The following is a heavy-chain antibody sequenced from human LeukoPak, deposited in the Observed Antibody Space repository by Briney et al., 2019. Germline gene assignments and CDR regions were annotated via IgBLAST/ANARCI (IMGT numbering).Heavy chain of an antibody. D-gene: IGHD1-1*01. CDR3: ARVSWFPGTSYYYMDV. CDR1: GGSITISSYY. Sequence: PSETLSLTCTVSGGSITISSYYWGWIRQPPGKGLEWIGSTNYSGRTHYNPSLKSRVTISLDTPKNQFSLKLSSVTAADTAVYYCARVSWFPGTSYYYMDVWGKGTTVTVSS. J-gene: IGHJ6*03. CDR2: TNYSGRT. V-gene: IGHV4-39*07.